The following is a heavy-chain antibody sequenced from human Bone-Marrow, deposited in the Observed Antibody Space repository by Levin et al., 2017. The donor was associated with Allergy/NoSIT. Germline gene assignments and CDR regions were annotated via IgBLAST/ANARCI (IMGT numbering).Heavy chain of an antibody. D-gene: IGHD3-16*01. CDR2: ISGSGGST. J-gene: IGHJ4*02. Sequence: GESLKISCAASGFTFSSYALSWVRQAPGKGLEWVSAISGSGGSTYYADSVKGRFTISRDNSKNTLYLQMNSLRAEDTAVYYCAKGFGDYVWGTYRYRALDYWGQGTLVTVSS. CDR3: AKGFGDYVWGTYRYRALDY. V-gene: IGHV3-23*01. CDR1: GFTFSSYA.